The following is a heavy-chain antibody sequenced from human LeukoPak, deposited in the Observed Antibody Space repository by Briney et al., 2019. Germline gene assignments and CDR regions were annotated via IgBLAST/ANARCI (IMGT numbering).Heavy chain of an antibody. CDR1: GFTFDDYG. J-gene: IGHJ3*02. V-gene: IGHV3-53*01. Sequence: GGSLRLSCAASGFTFDDYGMSWVRQAPGKGLEWVSIIYGGGSTFYADSVKGRFTISRDNSKNTLYLQMNSLRAEDTAVYYCARGGSYLSAFDIWGQGTMVTVSS. CDR2: IYGGGST. D-gene: IGHD1-26*01. CDR3: ARGGSYLSAFDI.